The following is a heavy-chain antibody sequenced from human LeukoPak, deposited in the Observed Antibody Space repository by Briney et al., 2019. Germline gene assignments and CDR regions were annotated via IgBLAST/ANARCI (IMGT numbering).Heavy chain of an antibody. Sequence: ASVKVSCKASGYTFTSYDINWVRQATGQGLEWMGWMNPNSGNTGYAQKFQGRVTMTRNTSISTAYMELSSLRSEDTAVYYCATSLGFYCSSTSCKDYWGQGTLVTVSS. CDR3: ATSLGFYCSSTSCKDY. V-gene: IGHV1-8*01. CDR1: GYTFTSYD. J-gene: IGHJ4*02. D-gene: IGHD2-2*01. CDR2: MNPNSGNT.